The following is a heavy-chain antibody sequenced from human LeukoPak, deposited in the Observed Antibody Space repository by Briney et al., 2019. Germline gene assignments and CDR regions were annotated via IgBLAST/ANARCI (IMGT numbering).Heavy chain of an antibody. Sequence: GGSLRLSCTASGFTISSYGMSWVRQAPGKGLEWVSAISSRADSTYYADSVKGRFTISKDISKNTLYLQMDSLRAEDTPIYYCAKDSPVCTYWGQGTLVTVSS. V-gene: IGHV3-23*01. CDR3: AKDSPVCTY. J-gene: IGHJ4*02. CDR1: GFTISSYG. D-gene: IGHD2-8*01. CDR2: ISSRADST.